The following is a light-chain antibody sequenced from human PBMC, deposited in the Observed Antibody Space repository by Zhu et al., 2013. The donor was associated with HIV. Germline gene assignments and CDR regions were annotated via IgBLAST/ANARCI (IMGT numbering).Light chain of an antibody. CDR2: GKN. CDR1: SLRNYY. Sequence: SSELTQDPAVSVALGQTVRITCQGDSLRNYYANWYQQKPGQAPVRVIYGKNDRPSGIPDRFSGSRSGNTASLTITGAQAEDEADYYCNSWDTSGNLYVFGTGTKVTVL. J-gene: IGLJ1*01. CDR3: NSWDTSGNLYV. V-gene: IGLV3-19*02.